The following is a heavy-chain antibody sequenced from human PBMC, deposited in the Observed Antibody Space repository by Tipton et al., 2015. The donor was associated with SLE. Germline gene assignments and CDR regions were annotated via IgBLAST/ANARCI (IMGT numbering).Heavy chain of an antibody. D-gene: IGHD3-16*01. Sequence: TLSLTCTVSGGSISSSSYYWSWIRQPPGKGLEWIGYIYYSGSTNYNPSLKSRVTISVDTSKNQFSLKLSSVTAADTAVYYCARETEYDYVWGSYPDIWGQGTMVTVSS. CDR2: IYYSGST. J-gene: IGHJ3*02. V-gene: IGHV4-61*01. CDR3: ARETEYDYVWGSYPDI. CDR1: GGSISSSSYY.